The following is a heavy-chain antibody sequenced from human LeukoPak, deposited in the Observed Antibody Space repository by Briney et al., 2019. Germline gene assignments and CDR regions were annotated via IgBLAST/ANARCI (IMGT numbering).Heavy chain of an antibody. J-gene: IGHJ4*02. V-gene: IGHV1-69*04. Sequence: HGASVKVSCKASGGTFSSYAISWVRQAPGQGLEWMGRIIPTLGIANYAQKFQGRVTITADKSTSTAYMELSSLRSEDTAVYYCASERGATQYFDYWGQGTLVTVSS. CDR1: GGTFSSYA. CDR3: ASERGATQYFDY. CDR2: IIPTLGIA. D-gene: IGHD3-10*01.